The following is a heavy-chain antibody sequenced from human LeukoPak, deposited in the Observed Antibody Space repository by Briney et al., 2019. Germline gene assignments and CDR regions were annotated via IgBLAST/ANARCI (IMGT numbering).Heavy chain of an antibody. V-gene: IGHV3-15*01. Sequence: SGGSLRLSCAASGFTFSNAWMSWVRQAPGKGLEWVGRIKSKTDGGTTDYAAPVKGRFTISRDDSKNTLYLQMNSLKTEDTAVYYCTIPDRGKPEGYWGQGTLVTVSS. CDR1: GFTFSNAW. CDR3: TIPDRGKPEGY. CDR2: IKSKTDGGTT. J-gene: IGHJ4*02. D-gene: IGHD3-10*01.